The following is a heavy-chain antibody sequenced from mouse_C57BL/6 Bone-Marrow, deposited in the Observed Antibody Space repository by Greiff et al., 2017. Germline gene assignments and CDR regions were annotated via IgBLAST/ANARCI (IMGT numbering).Heavy chain of an antibody. J-gene: IGHJ1*03. CDR3: AHHDYFDV. CDR1: GFTIKNTY. CDR2: IDPANGNT. Sequence: EVQLQQSVAELVRPGASVKLSCTASGFTIKNTYMHWVKQRPEQGLEWIGRIDPANGNTKYAPKFQGKATITADTSSNTAYLQLSSLTSEDTAIYYCAHHDYFDVWGTGTTVTVSS. V-gene: IGHV14-3*01. D-gene: IGHD2-3*01.